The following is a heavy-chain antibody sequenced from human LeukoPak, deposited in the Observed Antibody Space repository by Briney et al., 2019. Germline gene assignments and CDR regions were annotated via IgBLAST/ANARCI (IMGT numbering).Heavy chain of an antibody. CDR1: GYSFTSYW. V-gene: IGHV5-51*01. CDR2: IYPGDSDT. J-gene: IGHJ5*02. D-gene: IGHD2-2*01. Sequence: GESLKISCKGSGYSFTSYWIGWVRQLPGKGLEWMGIIYPGDSDTRYSPSFQGQVTISADKSISTAYLQWSSLKASDTAMYYCARVEDIVVVPAAYSDNWFDPWGQGTLATVSS. CDR3: ARVEDIVVVPAAYSDNWFDP.